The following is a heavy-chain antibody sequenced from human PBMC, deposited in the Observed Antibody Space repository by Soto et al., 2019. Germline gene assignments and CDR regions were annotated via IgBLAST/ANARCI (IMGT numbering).Heavy chain of an antibody. CDR2: IYYSGST. D-gene: IGHD6-13*01. V-gene: IGHV4-39*02. Sequence: SETLSLTCTVSGGSISSSSYYWGWIRQPPGKGLEWIGSIYYSGSTYYNPSLKSRVTVSVDTSKNQFSLKLSSVTAADTAVYFCTRDTPGARWYFDYWGQGTLVTVSS. J-gene: IGHJ4*02. CDR3: TRDTPGARWYFDY. CDR1: GGSISSSSYY.